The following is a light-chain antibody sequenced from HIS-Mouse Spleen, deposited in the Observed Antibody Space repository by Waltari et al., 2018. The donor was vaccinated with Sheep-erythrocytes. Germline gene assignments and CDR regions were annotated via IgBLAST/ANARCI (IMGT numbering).Light chain of an antibody. CDR2: EVS. V-gene: IGLV2-14*01. CDR3: SSYTSSSTWV. CDR1: SSDVGGYNY. J-gene: IGLJ3*02. Sequence: QSALTQPASVSGSPGQSITISCTGPSSDVGGYNYVPWYQPHPGKAPKLMIYEVSNRPSGVSNRFSGSKSGNTASLTISGLQAEDEADYYCSSYTSSSTWVFGGGTKLTVL.